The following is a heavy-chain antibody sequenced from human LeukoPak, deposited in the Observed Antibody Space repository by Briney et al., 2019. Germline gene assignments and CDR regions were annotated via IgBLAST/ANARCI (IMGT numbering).Heavy chain of an antibody. CDR1: GYTPTSYG. J-gene: IGHJ4*02. CDR2: ISAYNGNT. V-gene: IGHV1-18*01. D-gene: IGHD3-10*01. Sequence: EASVKVSCKPSGYTPTSYGISWVRQAPGQGLEWMGWISAYNGNTNYTQTLQGRVTMTTDTTTSTAYMELRSLRSDDTGVYYCARDFSGDLFDYWGQGTLVTVSS. CDR3: ARDFSGDLFDY.